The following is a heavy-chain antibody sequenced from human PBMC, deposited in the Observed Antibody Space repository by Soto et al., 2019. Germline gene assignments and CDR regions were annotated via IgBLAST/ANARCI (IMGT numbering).Heavy chain of an antibody. CDR3: ARTRGVMYYDFWSGRPYYGMDV. CDR2: ISAYNGNT. D-gene: IGHD3-3*01. V-gene: IGHV1-18*04. Sequence: XSVKVSCKASGYTFTSYGISWVRQAPGQGLEWMGWISAYNGNTNYAQKLQGRVTMTTDTSTSTAYMELRSLRSDDTAVYYCARTRGVMYYDFWSGRPYYGMDVWGQGTTVTVS. J-gene: IGHJ6*02. CDR1: GYTFTSYG.